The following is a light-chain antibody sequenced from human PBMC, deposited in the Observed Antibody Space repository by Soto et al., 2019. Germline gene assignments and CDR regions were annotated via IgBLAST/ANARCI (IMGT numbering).Light chain of an antibody. Sequence: QLVLTQPPSASGTPGQRVTISCSGGSTNIGSNDAYWYQQLPGTAPKLVIYANSQRPSGVPARFSGAKSGTSASLAISGLRSEDDADYYCATWDDSLRGVLFGGGTQLTVL. CDR3: ATWDDSLRGVL. CDR2: ANS. V-gene: IGLV1-47*01. J-gene: IGLJ2*01. CDR1: STNIGSND.